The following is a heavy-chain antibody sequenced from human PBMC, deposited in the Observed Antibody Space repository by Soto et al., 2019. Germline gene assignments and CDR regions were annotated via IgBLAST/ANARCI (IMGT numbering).Heavy chain of an antibody. CDR1: GGPFSSYA. J-gene: IGHJ3*02. D-gene: IGHD3-22*01. V-gene: IGHV1-69*13. Sequence: SVKVSCKASGGPFSSYAISWVRQAPGQGLEWMGGIIPIFGTANYAQKFQGRVTITADESTSTAYMELSSLRSEDTAVYYCARRGYYYDSSGPTEDAFDIWGQGTMVTVSS. CDR3: ARRGYYYDSSGPTEDAFDI. CDR2: IIPIFGTA.